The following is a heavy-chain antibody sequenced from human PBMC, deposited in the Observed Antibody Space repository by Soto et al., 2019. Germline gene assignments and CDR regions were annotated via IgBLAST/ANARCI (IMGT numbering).Heavy chain of an antibody. D-gene: IGHD1-1*01. CDR3: VRTYGPGTAGFDI. J-gene: IGHJ5*02. CDR1: GFTFSNYF. V-gene: IGHV3-74*01. Sequence: GGSLRLSCAASGFTFSNYFMHWVRQVPGEGLVWVSRMSGDGKTISYADSVKGRFTISRDNAKNTLYLQMNSLRVEDTAVYYCVRTYGPGTAGFDIWGQGTLLTVSS. CDR2: MSGDGKTI.